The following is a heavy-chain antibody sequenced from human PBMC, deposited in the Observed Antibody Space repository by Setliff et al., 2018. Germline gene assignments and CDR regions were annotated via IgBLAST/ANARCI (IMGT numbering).Heavy chain of an antibody. CDR1: GYTFTSYA. J-gene: IGHJ6*02. CDR2: INAGNGNT. D-gene: IGHD2-15*01. V-gene: IGHV1-3*01. CDR3: AREPHLRYCSGGSCYSLLMDV. Sequence: ASVKVSCKASGYTFTSYAMHWVRQAPGQRLEWMGWINAGNGNTKYSQKFQGRVTITRDTSASTAYMELSSLRSEDTAAYYCAREPHLRYCSGGSCYSLLMDVWGQGTTVTVSS.